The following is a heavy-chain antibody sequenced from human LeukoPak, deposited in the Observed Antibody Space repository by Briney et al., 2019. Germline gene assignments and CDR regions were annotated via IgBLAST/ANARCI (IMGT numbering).Heavy chain of an antibody. J-gene: IGHJ4*02. CDR3: ARGMQQLYHFDS. Sequence: PSETLSLTCAVSGGXISSYYCSWIRQPPGKGLEWIGYIYYSGSTNYNPSLKSRVTISVDTSKNQFSLKLLSVTAADTAVYYCARGMQQLYHFDSWGRGTLVTVSS. D-gene: IGHD6-13*01. V-gene: IGHV4-59*01. CDR2: IYYSGST. CDR1: GGXISSYY.